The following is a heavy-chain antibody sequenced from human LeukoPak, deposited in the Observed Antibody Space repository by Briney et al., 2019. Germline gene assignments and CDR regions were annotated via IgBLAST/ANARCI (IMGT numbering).Heavy chain of an antibody. V-gene: IGHV3-48*01. CDR2: ISSSSSSTI. Sequence: GSLRLSCAASGFTFSSYSMNWVRQAPGKGLEWVSYISSSSSSTIYYADSVKGRFTISRDNAKNSLYLQMNSLGAEDTAVYYCARDLTFTYAWGQGTLVTVSS. D-gene: IGHD3-16*01. CDR3: ARDLTFTYA. CDR1: GFTFSSYS. J-gene: IGHJ5*02.